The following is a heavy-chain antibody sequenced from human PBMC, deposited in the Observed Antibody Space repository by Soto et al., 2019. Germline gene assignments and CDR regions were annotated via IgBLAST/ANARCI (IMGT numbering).Heavy chain of an antibody. CDR2: ISYSGTT. CDR1: AESLRSGTNY. D-gene: IGHD5-18*01. V-gene: IGHV4-30-4*01. Sequence: SETLSLRYTVSAESLRSGTNYGCCILQPPGEGLEWIGFISYSGTTSYSPSLKSRVAISLDTSKNQFSLSLSSVTAADTAVYYCARGRGYSYGLDPWGQGTLVTVS. J-gene: IGHJ5*02. CDR3: ARGRGYSYGLDP.